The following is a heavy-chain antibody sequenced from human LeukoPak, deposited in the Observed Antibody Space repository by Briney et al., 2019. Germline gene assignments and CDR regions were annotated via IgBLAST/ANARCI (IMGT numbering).Heavy chain of an antibody. J-gene: IGHJ3*02. Sequence: GGSLRLSCAASALAVSSNYMSWVRQAPGKGLEWVSVIHDTGRTDYADSVKGRFTISRDSSKNTLYLQMNSLRVEDTAVYYCARPYSRRYSRSFDTWGQGTMVTVSS. V-gene: IGHV3-53*01. CDR3: ARPYSRRYSRSFDT. CDR2: IHDTGRT. D-gene: IGHD2-15*01. CDR1: ALAVSSNY.